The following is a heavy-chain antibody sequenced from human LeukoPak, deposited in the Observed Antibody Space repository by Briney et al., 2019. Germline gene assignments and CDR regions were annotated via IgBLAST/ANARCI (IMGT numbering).Heavy chain of an antibody. J-gene: IGHJ4*02. CDR2: TSYDGTDK. CDR3: ARRAGGYSHPYDY. V-gene: IGHV3-30*03. CDR1: GFTFRSYG. Sequence: GGSLRLSCTTSGFTFRSYGFYWVRQAPGKGLEWVAITSYDGTDKYYADSVKGRFTISRDISKNTLYLQMSSLRAEDTAVYYCARRAGGYSHPYDYWGQGVLVTVSS. D-gene: IGHD4-23*01.